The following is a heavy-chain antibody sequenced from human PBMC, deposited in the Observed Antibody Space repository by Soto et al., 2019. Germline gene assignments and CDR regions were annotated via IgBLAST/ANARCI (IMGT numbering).Heavy chain of an antibody. V-gene: IGHV1-18*01. CDR1: GYTFTNYG. Sequence: QVQLVQSGPEVKKSGASVKVSCQASGYTFTNYGISWVRQAPGQGLEGMGRISGYNDKTKYAQKFQGRVTMTTDTSTSTASMALWTLRPGETASYSCARTFADFDFWGQGTLVTVSS. CDR2: ISGYNDKT. CDR3: ARTFADFDF. J-gene: IGHJ4*02.